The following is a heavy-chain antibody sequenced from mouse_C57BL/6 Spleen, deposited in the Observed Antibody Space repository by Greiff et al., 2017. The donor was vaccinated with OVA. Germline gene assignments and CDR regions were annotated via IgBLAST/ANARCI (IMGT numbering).Heavy chain of an antibody. V-gene: IGHV3-6*01. Sequence: EVKLMESGPGLVKPSQSLSLTCSVTGYSITSGYYWNWIRQFPGNKLEWMGYISYDGSNNYNPSLKNRISITRDTSKNQFFLKLNSVTTEDTATYYCARGRWDYFDYWGQGTTLTVSS. CDR3: ARGRWDYFDY. J-gene: IGHJ2*01. CDR1: GYSITSGYY. CDR2: ISYDGSN. D-gene: IGHD4-1*01.